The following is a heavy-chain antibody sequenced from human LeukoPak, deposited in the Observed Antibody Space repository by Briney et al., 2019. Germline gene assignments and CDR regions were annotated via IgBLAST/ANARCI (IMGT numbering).Heavy chain of an antibody. J-gene: IGHJ4*02. CDR1: GYSFTSYW. D-gene: IGHD3-22*01. Sequence: GESLKISCKGSGYSFTSYWIGWVRQMPGKGLEWMGIIYPGDSDTRYSPSFQGQVTISADKSISTAYLQWSSLKASDTAMYYCATAHYYYDSSGLGGFDYWGQRTLVTVSS. CDR2: IYPGDSDT. V-gene: IGHV5-51*01. CDR3: ATAHYYYDSSGLGGFDY.